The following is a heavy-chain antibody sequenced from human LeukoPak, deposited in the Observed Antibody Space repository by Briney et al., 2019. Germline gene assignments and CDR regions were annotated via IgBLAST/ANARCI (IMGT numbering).Heavy chain of an antibody. D-gene: IGHD3-16*01. Sequence: GGSLRLSCAASGFTFSSYGMHWVRQAPGKGLEWVAFIRYDGSNKYYADSVKGRFIISRDNSKKTLYLQMNSLRAEDTAVYYCAKACISGPFGGVMGYWGQGTLVTVSS. CDR3: AKACISGPFGGVMGY. CDR2: IRYDGSNK. J-gene: IGHJ4*02. V-gene: IGHV3-30*02. CDR1: GFTFSSYG.